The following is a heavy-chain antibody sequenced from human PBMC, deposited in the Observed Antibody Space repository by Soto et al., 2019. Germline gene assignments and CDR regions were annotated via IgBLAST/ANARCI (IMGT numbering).Heavy chain of an antibody. J-gene: IGHJ6*02. Sequence: LVKVSCKASGYTFTSYDINWVRQATGQGLEWMGWMNPNSGNTGYAQKFQGRVTMTRNTSISTAYMELSSLRSEDTAVYYCARGSDSYDYYGMDVWGQGTTVTVSS. CDR1: GYTFTSYD. CDR2: MNPNSGNT. CDR3: ARGSDSYDYYGMDV. V-gene: IGHV1-8*01.